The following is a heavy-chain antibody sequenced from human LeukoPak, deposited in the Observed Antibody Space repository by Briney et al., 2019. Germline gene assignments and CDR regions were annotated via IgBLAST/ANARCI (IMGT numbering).Heavy chain of an antibody. CDR2: IYYSGST. V-gene: IGHV4-30-4*01. D-gene: IGHD3-16*02. Sequence: SETLSLTCTVSGGSISSGDYYWSWIRQPPGKGLEWIGYIYYSGSTYYNPSLKSRVTISVDTSKNQFSLKLSSVTAADTAVYYCARALGMSPDLYYYYGMDVWGQGTTVTVSS. J-gene: IGHJ6*02. CDR1: GGSISSGDYY. CDR3: ARALGMSPDLYYYYGMDV.